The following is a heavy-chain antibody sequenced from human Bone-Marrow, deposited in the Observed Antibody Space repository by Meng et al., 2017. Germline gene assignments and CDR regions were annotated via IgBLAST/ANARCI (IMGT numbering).Heavy chain of an antibody. CDR2: IVVGSGNT. CDR1: GCTLTSSA. Sequence: SVKVSCKASGCTLTSSAMQWVRQARGQRREWIGWIVVGSGNTNYAQKFQERVTITRDMSTSTAYMELSSLRSEDTAVYYCAADRGYCSSTSCYHGFYYYYGMDVWGQGTTVTVSS. D-gene: IGHD2-2*01. J-gene: IGHJ6*02. V-gene: IGHV1-58*02. CDR3: AADRGYCSSTSCYHGFYYYYGMDV.